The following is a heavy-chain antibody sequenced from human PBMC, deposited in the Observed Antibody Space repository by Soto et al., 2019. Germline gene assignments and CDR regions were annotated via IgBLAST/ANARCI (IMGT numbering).Heavy chain of an antibody. D-gene: IGHD6-13*01. CDR1: GYSFTSYW. V-gene: IGHV5-51*01. CDR3: ARAPEAAAGKNYYCGMDV. J-gene: IGHJ6*04. Sequence: RGESLKISCKGSGYSFTSYWIGWVRQMPGKGLEWMGIIYPGDSDTRYSPSFQGQVTISADKSISTAYLQWSSLKASDTAMYYCARAPEAAAGKNYYCGMDVWGKGTTVTVSS. CDR2: IYPGDSDT.